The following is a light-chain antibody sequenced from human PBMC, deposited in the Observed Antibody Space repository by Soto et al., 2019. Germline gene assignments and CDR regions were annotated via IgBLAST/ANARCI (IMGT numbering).Light chain of an antibody. CDR2: DVS. Sequence: QSALTQPRSVSGSPGQSVTISCTGTNSDIGGYNYVSWYQQHPGKAPKVMIYDVSRRPSGVPDRFSGTKSGNTASLTISGLQAEDEADYYCCSCAGTYKVGVFGGGTKLTVL. J-gene: IGLJ3*02. V-gene: IGLV2-11*01. CDR1: NSDIGGYNY. CDR3: CSCAGTYKVGV.